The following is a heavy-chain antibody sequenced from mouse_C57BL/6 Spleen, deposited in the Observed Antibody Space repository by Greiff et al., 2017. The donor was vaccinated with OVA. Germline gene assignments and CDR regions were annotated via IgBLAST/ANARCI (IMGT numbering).Heavy chain of an antibody. J-gene: IGHJ1*03. CDR2: ISSGGSYT. CDR1: GFTFSSYG. D-gene: IGHD3-3*01. V-gene: IGHV5-6*01. Sequence: EVQGVESGGDLVKPGGSLKLSCAASGFTFSSYGLSWVRQTPDRRLEWVATISSGGSYTYYPDSVKGRFTISRDNAKNTLYLQMSSLKSEDTAMYYCARRGDVGYFDVWGTGTTVTVSS. CDR3: ARRGDVGYFDV.